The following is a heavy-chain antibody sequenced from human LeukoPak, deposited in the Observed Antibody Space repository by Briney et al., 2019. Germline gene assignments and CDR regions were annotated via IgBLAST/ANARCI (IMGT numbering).Heavy chain of an antibody. CDR3: AKEGSSWLYYFDY. CDR1: GYTFTDYY. J-gene: IGHJ4*02. D-gene: IGHD6-13*01. CDR2: IYPNSAGT. V-gene: IGHV1-2*02. Sequence: ASVKVSCKASGYTFTDYYIHWVRQAPGQGLEWMGWIYPNSAGTKYAHKFQGRVTMTRDTSTSTTYMELTSLTSDDTAVYYCAKEGSSWLYYFDYWGQGTLVTVSS.